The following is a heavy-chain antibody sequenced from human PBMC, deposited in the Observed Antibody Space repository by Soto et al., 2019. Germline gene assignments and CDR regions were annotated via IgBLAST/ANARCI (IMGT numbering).Heavy chain of an antibody. CDR2: ITASGRTP. J-gene: IGHJ3*02. Sequence: VNMLESGGGLVQPGGSLRLSCAASGFTFSNFAMSWVRQAPGRGLEWVSEITASGRTPSYADSVKGRFTISKDESKNTLYLQMNSRRADDTALYYCAKVYFGESDGFDIWGQWTMVTVSS. D-gene: IGHD3-16*01. V-gene: IGHV3-23*01. CDR3: AKVYFGESDGFDI. CDR1: GFTFSNFA.